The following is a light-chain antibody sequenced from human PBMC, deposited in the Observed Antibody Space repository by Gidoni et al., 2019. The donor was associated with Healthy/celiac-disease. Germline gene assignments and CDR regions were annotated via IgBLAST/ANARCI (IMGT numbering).Light chain of an antibody. Sequence: QSALTQPASVSASPGRSITISCTGTSSDVGSYNLVSWYQQHPGKAPKLMIYEVSKRPSGVSNRFSGSKSSNTASLTISGLQAEDEADYYCCSYAGSSTFYVFGTGTKVTVL. CDR1: SSDVGSYNL. V-gene: IGLV2-23*02. J-gene: IGLJ1*01. CDR2: EVS. CDR3: CSYAGSSTFYV.